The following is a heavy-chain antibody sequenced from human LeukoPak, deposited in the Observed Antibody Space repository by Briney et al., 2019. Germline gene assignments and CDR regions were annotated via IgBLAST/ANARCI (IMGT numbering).Heavy chain of an antibody. J-gene: IGHJ6*02. CDR2: IWFDGTNK. V-gene: IGHV3-33*01. CDR1: GFTFSSYG. D-gene: IGHD2-8*01. CDR3: ARGRLCTNGVCYDSSFYGLDV. Sequence: GRSLRLSCAASGFTFSSYGMHWVRQAPGKGLEWVAVIWFDGTNKYSADSLQGRFAISRDNSKNTLYLHMNSLRAEDTAVYYCARGRLCTNGVCYDSSFYGLDVWGQGTTVTVAS.